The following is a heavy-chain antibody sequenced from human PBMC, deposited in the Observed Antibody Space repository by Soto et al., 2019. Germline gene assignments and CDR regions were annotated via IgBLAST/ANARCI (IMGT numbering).Heavy chain of an antibody. J-gene: IGHJ4*01. D-gene: IGHD1-26*01. CDR2: TYYRSKWYY. CDR1: GDSVSSNSAG. Sequence: PSQTLSLTCAITGDSVSSNSAGWSWVRQSPSRGLEWLGGTYYRSKWYYEYAVSVRGRITINPDTSKNQYSLQLNSVTPEDTAVYFCARGEQYSGRIFDYRGPGTLGTVSS. V-gene: IGHV6-1*01. CDR3: ARGEQYSGRIFDY.